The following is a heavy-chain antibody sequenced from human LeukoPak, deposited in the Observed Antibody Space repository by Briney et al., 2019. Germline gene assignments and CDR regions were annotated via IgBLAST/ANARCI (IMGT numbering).Heavy chain of an antibody. J-gene: IGHJ4*02. CDR1: GFTFSNYG. CDR2: IRSKACGGTT. CDR3: ASRSGRQWLPYFDY. Sequence: PGGSLRLSCAASGFTFSNYGLTWVRQAPGKGLEWVGFIRSKACGGTTEYAASVKGRFTIPRDDSKSIAYLQMNSLKTEDTAVYHCASRSGRQWLPYFDYWGQGTLVTVSS. V-gene: IGHV3-49*04. D-gene: IGHD1-26*01.